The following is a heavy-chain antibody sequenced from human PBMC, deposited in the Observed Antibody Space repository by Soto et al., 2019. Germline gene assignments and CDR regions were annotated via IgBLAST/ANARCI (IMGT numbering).Heavy chain of an antibody. CDR2: ISRSSTHI. J-gene: IGHJ4*02. V-gene: IGHV3-21*01. CDR3: TRDVRLFDF. CDR1: GFTLSDYS. Sequence: PVGSLRLSCAASGFTLSDYSMNWVRQAPGKGLEWIASISRSSTHINYSDSVKGRFTISRDNGNNSLSLLMSSLGAEDTAVYYCTRDVRLFDFWGPGTLVTVSS.